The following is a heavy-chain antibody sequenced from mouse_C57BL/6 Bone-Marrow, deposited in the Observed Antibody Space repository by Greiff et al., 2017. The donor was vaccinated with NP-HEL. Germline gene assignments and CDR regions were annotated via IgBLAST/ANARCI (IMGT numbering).Heavy chain of an antibody. CDR1: GYTFTSYW. CDR2: IYPGNSDT. V-gene: IGHV1-5*01. J-gene: IGHJ2*01. Sequence: EVQLQQSGTVLARPGASVKMSCKTSGYTFTSYWMHWVKQRPGQGLEWIGAIYPGNSDTSYNQKFKGKAKLTAVTSASTAYMELSSLTNEDSAVYYCTRRCAPLGLLFFDYWGQGTTLTVSS. D-gene: IGHD4-1*01. CDR3: TRRCAPLGLLFFDY.